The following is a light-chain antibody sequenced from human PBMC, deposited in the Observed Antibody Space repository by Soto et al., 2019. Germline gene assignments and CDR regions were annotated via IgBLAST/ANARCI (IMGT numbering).Light chain of an antibody. CDR1: QSVSSSY. CDR2: GAS. V-gene: IGKV3-20*01. CDR3: QQYGSSPRT. Sequence: EIVLTQSPGTLSLSPGERATLSCRASQSVSSSYLAWYQQKPGQAPRLLIYGASSRATGIPDMFSGSGSWTDFPLTISRLEPEDFAVYYCQQYGSSPRTFGQGTKLEIK. J-gene: IGKJ2*01.